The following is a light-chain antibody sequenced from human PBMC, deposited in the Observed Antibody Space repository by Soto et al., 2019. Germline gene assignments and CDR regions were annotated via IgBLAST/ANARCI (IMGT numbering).Light chain of an antibody. Sequence: DILMPNPPLSLSVPPGQPASISCKSSESLLHSDGKTYLYWYLQKPGQPPHLLIYLGSNRASGVPDRFSGRGSGTDFTLKISRVEAEDVGVYYCMQALQTPYTFGQGTRLEIK. V-gene: IGKV2-28*01. CDR1: ESLLHSDGKTY. CDR3: MQALQTPYT. J-gene: IGKJ5*01. CDR2: LGS.